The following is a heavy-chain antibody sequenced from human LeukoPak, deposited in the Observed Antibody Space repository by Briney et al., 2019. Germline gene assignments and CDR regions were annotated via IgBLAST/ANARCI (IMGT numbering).Heavy chain of an antibody. Sequence: GGSLRLSCAASGFTFSSYSVNWVRQAPGQGLEWVSSISSTSSYIYYADSVKGRFTISRDNAKNSLFLQMNSLRAEDTAVYYCARDPLEGSWYFDLWGRGTLVTVSS. CDR3: ARDPLEGSWYFDL. J-gene: IGHJ2*01. CDR1: GFTFSSYS. V-gene: IGHV3-21*01. CDR2: ISSTSSYI. D-gene: IGHD5-24*01.